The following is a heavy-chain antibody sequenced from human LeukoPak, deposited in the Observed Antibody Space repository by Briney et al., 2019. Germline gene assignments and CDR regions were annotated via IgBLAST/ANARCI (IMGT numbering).Heavy chain of an antibody. CDR2: INPNSGGT. CDR1: GYTFTGYY. J-gene: IGHJ3*02. D-gene: IGHD6-19*01. V-gene: IGHV1-2*02. Sequence: GAPVKVSCKTSGYTFTGYYMHWVRQAPGQGLEWMGWINPNSGGTNYAQKFQGRVTMTRDTSISTAYMELSWLRSDDTAVYYCAREVAVPGVNAFDIWGQGTRVTVSS. CDR3: AREVAVPGVNAFDI.